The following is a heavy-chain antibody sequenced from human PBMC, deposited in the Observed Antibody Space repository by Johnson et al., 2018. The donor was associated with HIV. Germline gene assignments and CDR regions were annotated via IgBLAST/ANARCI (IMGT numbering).Heavy chain of an antibody. CDR3: ARGSWGSHTGDAFDI. Sequence: VQLVESGGGVVQPGRSLRLSCAASRFNFKTYTMHWVRQAPGKGLEWVANIKQDGSEKYYVDSVKGRFTISRDNAKNSLYLQMNSLRAEDTAVYYCARGSWGSHTGDAFDIWGQGTMVTVSS. CDR2: IKQDGSEK. V-gene: IGHV3-7*03. D-gene: IGHD3-16*01. CDR1: RFNFKTYT. J-gene: IGHJ3*02.